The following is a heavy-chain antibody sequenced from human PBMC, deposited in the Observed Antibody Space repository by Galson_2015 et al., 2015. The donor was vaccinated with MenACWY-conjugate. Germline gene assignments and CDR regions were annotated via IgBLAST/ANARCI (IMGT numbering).Heavy chain of an antibody. CDR3: ARNYLSFDY. J-gene: IGHJ4*02. CDR1: GYTFSSYY. D-gene: IGHD5-24*01. CDR2: INPGGGST. Sequence: SVKVSCKASGYTFSSYYVHWVRQAPGQGLEWMGIINPGGGSTTYAQKFQGRVTMTRDTSTSTVYMELSSLRFEDTAIYYCARNYLSFDYWGQGTLVTVSS. V-gene: IGHV1-46*03.